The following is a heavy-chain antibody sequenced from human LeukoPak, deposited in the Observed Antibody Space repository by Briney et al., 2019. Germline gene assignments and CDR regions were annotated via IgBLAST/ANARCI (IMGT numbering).Heavy chain of an antibody. Sequence: ASVKVSCKASGYTFTGYYMHWVRQAPGQGLEWMGLINPNSGGTNYAQKFQGRVTMTRGTSISTAYMELSRLRSDDTAVYYCARSGMVTNHYYYYYMDVCGKGTTVTVSS. CDR3: ARSGMVTNHYYYYYMDV. D-gene: IGHD4-23*01. CDR1: GYTFTGYY. CDR2: INPNSGGT. J-gene: IGHJ6*03. V-gene: IGHV1-2*02.